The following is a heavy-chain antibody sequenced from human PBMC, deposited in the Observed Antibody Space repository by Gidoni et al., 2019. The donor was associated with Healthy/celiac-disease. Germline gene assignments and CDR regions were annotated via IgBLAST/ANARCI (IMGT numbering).Heavy chain of an antibody. Sequence: EVQLLESGGGLVKPGGSLRLSCAASVFTFTTAWMSWARQAPGKGLEWVGRIKSKTDGGTTDYAAPVKGRFTISRDDSKNTLYLKMNSLKTEDTAVYYCNTDHDSHLYYYYGMDVWGQGTTVTVSS. V-gene: IGHV3-15*01. CDR1: VFTFTTAW. J-gene: IGHJ6*02. D-gene: IGHD1-1*01. CDR3: NTDHDSHLYYYYGMDV. CDR2: IKSKTDGGTT.